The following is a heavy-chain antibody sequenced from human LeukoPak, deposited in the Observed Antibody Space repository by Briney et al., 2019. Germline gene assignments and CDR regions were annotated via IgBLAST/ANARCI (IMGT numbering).Heavy chain of an antibody. J-gene: IGHJ4*02. V-gene: IGHV3-30*04. CDR3: ARESYGEHYFDY. CDR1: GFTFSSYA. D-gene: IGHD4-17*01. CDR2: ISYGGSNK. Sequence: PGGSLRLSCAASGFTFSSYAMHWVRQAPGKWLEWVAVISYGGSNKYYADSVKGRFTISRDNSKNTLYLQMNSLRAEDTAVYYCARESYGEHYFDYWGQGTLVTVSS.